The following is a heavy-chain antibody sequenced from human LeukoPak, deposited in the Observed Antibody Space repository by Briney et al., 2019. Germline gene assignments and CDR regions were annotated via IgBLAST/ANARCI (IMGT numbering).Heavy chain of an antibody. J-gene: IGHJ4*02. D-gene: IGHD2-2*01. V-gene: IGHV3-48*04. CDR2: ISRSGTPI. Sequence: PGGSLRLSCEASGFSLSSHTMNWVRQAPGKGLEWVSFISRSGTPIYYADSVKGRFTISRDNAKNSLYLQMNSLRAEDTAVYYCTRGEGTYQLLLDSWGQGTLVTVSS. CDR3: TRGEGTYQLLLDS. CDR1: GFSLSSHT.